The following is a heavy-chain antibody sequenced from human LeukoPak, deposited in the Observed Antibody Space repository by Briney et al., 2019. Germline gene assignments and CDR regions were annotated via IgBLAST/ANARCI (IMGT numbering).Heavy chain of an antibody. Sequence: SQTLSLTCAISGDSVSSNSAAWNWNRQSPSRGLEWLGRTYCRSKGYNEYAVCGKSRVSINPDTSKNQFSMQLNTITPEATAVYYCALTAMRVVDSWGHGTLVTASS. CDR2: TYCRSKGYN. D-gene: IGHD2-2*01. CDR1: GDSVSSNSAA. J-gene: IGHJ5*01. V-gene: IGHV6-1*01. CDR3: ALTAMRVVDS.